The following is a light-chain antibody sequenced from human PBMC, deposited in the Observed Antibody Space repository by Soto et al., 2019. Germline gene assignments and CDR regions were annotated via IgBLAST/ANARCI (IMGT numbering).Light chain of an antibody. CDR3: QQYNNWPWT. J-gene: IGKJ1*01. V-gene: IGKV3D-15*01. Sequence: EIVLMQSPGTLSLSPGERATLSCRASQTMTRAYVAWYQQKPGQAPRLLIYAASYRATGISDKFSGSGSGTDFSLTISSLQSEDFAVYYCQQYNNWPWTFGQGTKVDI. CDR1: QTMTRA. CDR2: AAS.